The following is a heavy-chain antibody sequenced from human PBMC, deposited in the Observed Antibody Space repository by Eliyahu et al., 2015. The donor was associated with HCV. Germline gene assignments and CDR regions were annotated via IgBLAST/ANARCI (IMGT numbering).Heavy chain of an antibody. CDR2: ISAXNGNT. CDR1: GYTFTSXG. V-gene: IGHV1-18*01. CDR3: ARGVCSSTSCYGEFDY. J-gene: IGHJ4*02. Sequence: QVQLVQSGAEVKKPGASVKVSYKASGYTFTSXGISWVRQAPGQGLEWMGWISAXNGNTNXAQKLQGRVTMTTDTSTSTAYMELRSLRSDDTAVYYCARGVCSSTSCYGEFDYWGQGTLVTVSS. D-gene: IGHD2-2*01.